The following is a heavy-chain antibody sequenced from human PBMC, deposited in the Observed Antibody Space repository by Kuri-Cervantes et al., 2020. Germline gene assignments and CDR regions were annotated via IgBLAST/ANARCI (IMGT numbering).Heavy chain of an antibody. Sequence: ASVKVSCKASGYTFTGYYMHWVRQAPGQGLEWMGWINPNSGGTNYAQKFQGRVTMTRDTSTSTVYMELSSLRSEDTAVYYCARGSGSYSEYYFDYWGQGTLVTVSS. CDR2: INPNSGGT. V-gene: IGHV1-2*02. CDR1: GYTFTGYY. J-gene: IGHJ4*02. D-gene: IGHD1-26*01. CDR3: ARGSGSYSEYYFDY.